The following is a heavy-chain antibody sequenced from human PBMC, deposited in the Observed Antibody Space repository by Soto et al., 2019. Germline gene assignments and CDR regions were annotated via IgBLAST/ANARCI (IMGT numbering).Heavy chain of an antibody. CDR1: GFTFSSYA. J-gene: IGHJ3*02. CDR3: AREMATTDAFDI. D-gene: IGHD5-12*01. Sequence: QVQLVESGGGVVQPGRSLRLSCAASGFTFSSYARHWVRQAPGKGLEWVAVISYDGSNKYYADSVKGRFTISRDNSKNTLYLQMNSLRAEDTAVYYCAREMATTDAFDIWGQGTMVTVSS. V-gene: IGHV3-30-3*01. CDR2: ISYDGSNK.